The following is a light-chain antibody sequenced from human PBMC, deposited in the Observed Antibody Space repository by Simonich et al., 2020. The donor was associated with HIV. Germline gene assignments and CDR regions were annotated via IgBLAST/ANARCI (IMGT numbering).Light chain of an antibody. CDR2: WAS. Sequence: DIVMTQSPDSLAVSLGERATINCKSSQTLLSSSTKKTNLAWYQQKPGQPPKLLIYWASTRESGVPDRFRGSGSGTDFTLTISSLQAEDVALYYCQQFHSSPLTFGGGTKVEIK. CDR1: QTLLSSSTKKTN. V-gene: IGKV4-1*01. J-gene: IGKJ4*01. CDR3: QQFHSSPLT.